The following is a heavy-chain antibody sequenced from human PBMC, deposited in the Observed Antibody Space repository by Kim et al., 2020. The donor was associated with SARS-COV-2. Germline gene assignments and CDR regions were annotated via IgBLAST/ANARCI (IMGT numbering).Heavy chain of an antibody. V-gene: IGHV4-59*08. CDR1: GGSISSYY. CDR3: ARWGEQQLIDAFDI. Sequence: SETLSLTCTVSGGSISSYYWSWIRQPPGKGLEWIGYIYYSGSTNYNPSLKSRVTISVDTSKNQFSLKLSSVTAADTAVYYCARWGEQQLIDAFDIWGQGTMVTVSS. CDR2: IYYSGST. D-gene: IGHD6-13*01. J-gene: IGHJ3*02.